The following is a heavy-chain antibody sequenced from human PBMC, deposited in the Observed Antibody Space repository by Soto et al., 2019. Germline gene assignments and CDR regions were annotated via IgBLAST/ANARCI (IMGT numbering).Heavy chain of an antibody. D-gene: IGHD2-21*02. V-gene: IGHV1-46*01. Sequence: GASVKVSCKASGYTFTSYGISWVRQAPGQGLEWMGIINLSGGSTSYAQKFQGRVTMTRDTSTSTVYMELSSLRSDDTAVYYCARSRTVVTAIWDYWGQGTLVTVSS. CDR2: INLSGGST. J-gene: IGHJ4*02. CDR1: GYTFTSYG. CDR3: ARSRTVVTAIWDY.